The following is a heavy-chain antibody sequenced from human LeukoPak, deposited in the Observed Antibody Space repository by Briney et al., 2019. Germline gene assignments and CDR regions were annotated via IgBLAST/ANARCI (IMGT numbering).Heavy chain of an antibody. CDR2: IFPSGGEI. Sequence: GGFQRLSCAASGFTFSTFAMIWVRQPPGKGLEWVSSIFPSGGEIHYADSVRGRFTISRDNSKSTLSLQMNSLRAEDTAIYYCATYRQVLLPFESWGQGTLVTVSS. D-gene: IGHD2-8*02. V-gene: IGHV3-23*01. CDR3: ATYRQVLLPFES. CDR1: GFTFSTFA. J-gene: IGHJ4*02.